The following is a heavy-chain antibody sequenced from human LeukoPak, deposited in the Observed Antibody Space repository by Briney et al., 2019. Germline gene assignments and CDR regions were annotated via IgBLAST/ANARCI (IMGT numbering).Heavy chain of an antibody. J-gene: IGHJ4*02. V-gene: IGHV3-33*01. Sequence: PGGSLRLSCAASGFTFRSYGMHWVRQAPGKGLEWVAVIWYDGSNKYYADSVEGRFTISRDNSENTLYLQMNSLRAEDTALYYCASDGIAVDRGIGYFDYWGQGTLVTVSS. CDR3: ASDGIAVDRGIGYFDY. CDR2: IWYDGSNK. D-gene: IGHD6-13*01. CDR1: GFTFRSYG.